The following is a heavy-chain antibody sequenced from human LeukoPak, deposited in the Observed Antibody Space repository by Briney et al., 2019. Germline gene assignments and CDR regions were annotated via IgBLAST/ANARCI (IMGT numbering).Heavy chain of an antibody. Sequence: GGSLRLSCAASGFTFSSYAMSWVRQAPGKGLEWVSVISGSGGNTYYADSVKGRFTISRDNSKNTLYLQMNSLRAEDTAVYYCARDRYYYDNSGAGVPDNWGQGTLVTVSS. D-gene: IGHD3-22*01. CDR2: ISGSGGNT. V-gene: IGHV3-23*01. J-gene: IGHJ4*02. CDR1: GFTFSSYA. CDR3: ARDRYYYDNSGAGVPDN.